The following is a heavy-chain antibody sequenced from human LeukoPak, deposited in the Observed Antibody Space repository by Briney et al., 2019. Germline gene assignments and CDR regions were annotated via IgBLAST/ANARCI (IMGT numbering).Heavy chain of an antibody. V-gene: IGHV3-23*01. CDR1: GFSFRSHG. Sequence: GSLRLSCAASGFSFRSHGMNWVRQAPGKGLEWVSGISPRGDITYYKDSVRGRFTISRDNFKNTVSLQLSSLRAEDTAMYYCAKDDDWGRFNHWGQGTLVTVSS. J-gene: IGHJ1*01. CDR2: ISPRGDIT. D-gene: IGHD3-16*01. CDR3: AKDDDWGRFNH.